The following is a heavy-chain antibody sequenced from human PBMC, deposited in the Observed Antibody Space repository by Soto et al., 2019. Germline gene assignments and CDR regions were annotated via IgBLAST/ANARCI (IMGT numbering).Heavy chain of an antibody. V-gene: IGHV4-59*08. CDR3: ARTVAAGTVDY. CDR1: GGSISSCY. D-gene: IGHD6-13*01. J-gene: IGHJ4*02. CDR2: IYYSGST. Sequence: PSETLSLTCTVSGGSISSCYWSWIRQPPGKGLEWIGYIYYSGSTKYNPSLKSRVTISLDTTKNQFSLKLSSVTAADTAVYYCARTVAAGTVDYWGQGTLVTVSS.